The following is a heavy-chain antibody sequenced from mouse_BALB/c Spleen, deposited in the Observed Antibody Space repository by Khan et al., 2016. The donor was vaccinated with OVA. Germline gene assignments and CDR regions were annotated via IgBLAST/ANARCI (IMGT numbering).Heavy chain of an antibody. Sequence: QMQLEESGPGLVAPSQSLSITCTVSGFSLTDYGVNWVRQPPGKGLEWLGMIWGDGSTDYNSALKSRLSISKDNSKSQVFLKMNSLQTDDTARYYCVSTYYYDRVLDYWGQGTSGTVSS. V-gene: IGHV2-6-7*01. D-gene: IGHD1-1*01. J-gene: IGHJ4*01. CDR1: GFSLTDYG. CDR3: VSTYYYDRVLDY. CDR2: IWGDGST.